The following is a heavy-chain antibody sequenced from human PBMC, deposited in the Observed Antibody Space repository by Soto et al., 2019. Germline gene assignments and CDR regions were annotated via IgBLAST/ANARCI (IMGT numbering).Heavy chain of an antibody. V-gene: IGHV4-31*03. CDR3: ARGADNSYNWFDP. J-gene: IGHJ5*02. CDR2: ISYSGST. Sequence: QVQLQESGPGLVKPSQTLSLTCTVSGGSISSGGFYWNWLRRKPGKGLEWIGYISYSGSTYYNLSLRSRLTLSVDTSRNQFSLRLNSVTAADTALYYCARGADNSYNWFDPWGQGTLVTVSS. D-gene: IGHD3-9*01. CDR1: GGSISSGGFY.